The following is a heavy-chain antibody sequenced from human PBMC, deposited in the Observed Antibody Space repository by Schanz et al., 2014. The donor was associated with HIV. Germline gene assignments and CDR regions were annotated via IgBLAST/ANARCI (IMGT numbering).Heavy chain of an antibody. CDR2: ISSSSTYI. Sequence: EVHLVESGGGLVKPGGSLRLSCAASGFTFSDYSMHWVRQAPGKGLEWVSSISSSSTYIYYADSVKGRFTISRDNSRNALYLHMNSLRADDTAIYYCVKAYSSGFSGAGSWGQGALVTVSS. D-gene: IGHD5-18*01. J-gene: IGHJ5*02. CDR3: VKAYSSGFSGAGS. V-gene: IGHV3-21*04. CDR1: GFTFSDYS.